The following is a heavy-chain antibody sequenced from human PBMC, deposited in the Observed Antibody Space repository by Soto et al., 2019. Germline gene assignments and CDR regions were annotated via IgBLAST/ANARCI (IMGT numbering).Heavy chain of an antibody. CDR2: IRVNNGDT. D-gene: IGHD1-26*01. J-gene: IGHJ4*02. Sequence: ASVKVSCKASGYTFTNSGFSWVRQAPGQGLEWVGWIRVNNGDTHYAQKLQGRVTITRDTSTSTAYMELSSLTSDDTAVYYCAREPPRWELLGLGYWGQGTLVTVSS. V-gene: IGHV1-18*01. CDR3: AREPPRWELLGLGY. CDR1: GYTFTNSG.